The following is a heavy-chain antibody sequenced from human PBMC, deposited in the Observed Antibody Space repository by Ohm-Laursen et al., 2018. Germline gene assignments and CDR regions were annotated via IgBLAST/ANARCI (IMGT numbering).Heavy chain of an antibody. V-gene: IGHV3-23*01. J-gene: IGHJ4*02. D-gene: IGHD3-22*01. CDR2: ISVSGGTT. CDR3: ATFYNHAGSGWGRPCDH. Sequence: SLRLSCSASGFTFSSYAMSWVRQAPGKGLEWVSFISVSGGTTYYTDSVKGRFTISRDNSKNSLYLQMNTLRVDDTAVYYCATFYNHAGSGWGRPCDHWGQGTLVTVSA. CDR1: GFTFSSYA.